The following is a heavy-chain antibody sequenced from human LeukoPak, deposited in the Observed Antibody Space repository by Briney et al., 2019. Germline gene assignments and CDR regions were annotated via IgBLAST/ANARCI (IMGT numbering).Heavy chain of an antibody. CDR3: ARGYYYDSSGYYYGAGTTWFDP. CDR1: GGSISSSGYY. J-gene: IGHJ5*02. CDR2: IYYGGNT. D-gene: IGHD3-22*01. V-gene: IGHV4-39*07. Sequence: PSETLSLTCTVSGGSISSSGYYWGWIRQPPGKGLEWIGTIYYGGNTYYNPSLKSRVTISLDTSKNQFSLKLSSVTAADTAVYYCARGYYYDSSGYYYGAGTTWFDPWGQGTLVTVSS.